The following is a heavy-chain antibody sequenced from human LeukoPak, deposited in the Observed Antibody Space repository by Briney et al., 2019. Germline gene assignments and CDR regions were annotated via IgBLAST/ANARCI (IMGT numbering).Heavy chain of an antibody. CDR3: AADLPSGGY. J-gene: IGHJ4*02. CDR1: GGSFSGYY. D-gene: IGHD3-10*01. V-gene: IGHV4-34*01. Sequence: PSETLSLICAVYGGSFSGYYWSWIRQPPGKGLEWIGEINHSGSTNYNPSLKSRVTISVDTSKNQFSLKLSSVTAADTAVYYCAADLPSGGYWGQGTLVTVSS. CDR2: INHSGST.